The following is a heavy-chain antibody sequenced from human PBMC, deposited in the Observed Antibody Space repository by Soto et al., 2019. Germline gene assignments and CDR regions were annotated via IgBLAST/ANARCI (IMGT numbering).Heavy chain of an antibody. J-gene: IGHJ4*02. Sequence: QVQLVQSGAEVKKPGSSVRVSCKASVGTFSTYIISWVRQAPGQGLEWMGRISPMVGIAIYAQKFQGRIAITADKSTSIAYLEVTSLRNEDTAVYYCASLASGGDDYWGQGTLITVSS. CDR2: ISPMVGIA. CDR3: ASLASGGDDY. D-gene: IGHD1-26*01. V-gene: IGHV1-69*02. CDR1: VGTFSTYI.